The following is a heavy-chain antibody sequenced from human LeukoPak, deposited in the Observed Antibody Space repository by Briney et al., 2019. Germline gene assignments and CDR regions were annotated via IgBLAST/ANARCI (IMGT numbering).Heavy chain of an antibody. CDR1: GFTFSSYA. V-gene: IGHV3-30-3*01. Sequence: GGSLRLSCAASGFTFSSYAMHWVRQAPGKGLEWVAVISYDGSNKYLADSVNGRFTISRDNSKNTLYLQMNSLRADDTAVYYCARGSHDFWSGYYYWGQGTLVTVSS. CDR2: ISYDGSNK. D-gene: IGHD3-3*01. J-gene: IGHJ4*02. CDR3: ARGSHDFWSGYYY.